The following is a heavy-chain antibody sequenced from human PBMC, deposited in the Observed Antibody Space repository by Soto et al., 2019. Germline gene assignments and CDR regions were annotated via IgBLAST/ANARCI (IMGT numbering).Heavy chain of an antibody. CDR1: GYTFTGYY. V-gene: IGHV1-2*04. CDR2: INPNSGGT. CDR3: AKALGSERGYFDWLARLEYYGMDV. Sequence: ASVKVSCKASGYTFTGYYMHWVRQAPGQGLEWMGWINPNSGGTNYAQKFQGWVTMTRDTSISTAYMELSRLRSDDTAVYYCAKALGSERGYFDWLARLEYYGMDVWGQGTTVTVSS. J-gene: IGHJ6*02. D-gene: IGHD3-9*01.